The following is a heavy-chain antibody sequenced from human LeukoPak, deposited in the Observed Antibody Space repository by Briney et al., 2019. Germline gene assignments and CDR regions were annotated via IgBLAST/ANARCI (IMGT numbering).Heavy chain of an antibody. D-gene: IGHD2-15*01. Sequence: GASVKVSCKASGGTFSSYAISWVRQAPGQGLEWMGGIIPIFGTANYAQKFQGRVTITADESTSTAYMELSSLRSEDTAMYYCARGRSDRNDPFDIWGQGTMVTVSS. CDR1: GGTFSSYA. J-gene: IGHJ3*02. V-gene: IGHV1-69*13. CDR3: ARGRSDRNDPFDI. CDR2: IIPIFGTA.